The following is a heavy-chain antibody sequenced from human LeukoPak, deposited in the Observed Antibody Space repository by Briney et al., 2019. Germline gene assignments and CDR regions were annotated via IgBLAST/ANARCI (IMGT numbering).Heavy chain of an antibody. J-gene: IGHJ4*02. CDR1: GYSFTSYW. CDR3: ARQTYYDILTGLDPFDY. V-gene: IGHV5-51*01. D-gene: IGHD3-9*01. Sequence: GESLKISCKGSGYSFTSYWIGWVRQMPGKGLEWMGIIYPGDSDTRYSPSFQGQVTISADKSISTAYLQWSSLKASDTAMYYCARQTYYDILTGLDPFDYWGQGTLVTVSS. CDR2: IYPGDSDT.